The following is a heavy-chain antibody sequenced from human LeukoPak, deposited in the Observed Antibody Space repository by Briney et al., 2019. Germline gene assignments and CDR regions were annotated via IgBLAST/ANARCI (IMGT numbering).Heavy chain of an antibody. V-gene: IGHV4-34*01. CDR3: ARGPTLTYYYDSSGYYCFDY. D-gene: IGHD3-22*01. Sequence: KPSETLSLTCAVYGGSFSGYYWSWIRQPPGKGLEWIGELNHSGSTNYNPSLKSRVTISVDTSKNQFSLKLSSVTAADTAVYYCARGPTLTYYYDSSGYYCFDYWGQGTLVTVSS. CDR2: LNHSGST. J-gene: IGHJ4*02. CDR1: GGSFSGYY.